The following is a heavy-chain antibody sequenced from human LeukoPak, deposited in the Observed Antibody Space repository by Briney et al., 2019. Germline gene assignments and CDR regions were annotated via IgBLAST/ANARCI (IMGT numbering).Heavy chain of an antibody. V-gene: IGHV3-7*01. J-gene: IGHJ4*02. D-gene: IGHD1-26*01. CDR1: GFTFSSYW. Sequence: GGSLRLSCAASGFTFSSYWMSWVRQAPGKGLEWVANIKQDGSEKYYVDSVKGRFTISRDNAKNSLYLQMNSLRAEDTAVYYCARDGPHVVGAPHRYWGQGTLVTVSS. CDR2: IKQDGSEK. CDR3: ARDGPHVVGAPHRY.